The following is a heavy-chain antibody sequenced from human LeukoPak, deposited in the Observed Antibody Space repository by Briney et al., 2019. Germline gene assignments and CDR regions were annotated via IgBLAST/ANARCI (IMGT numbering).Heavy chain of an antibody. Sequence: PSETLSLTCAVYGGSFSGYYWSWIRQPPGKGLEWIGEINHSGSTNYNPSLKSRVTISVDTSKNQFSLKLSSVTAADTAVYYCARTPYGWGSYRLDYLGQGTLVTVSS. V-gene: IGHV4-34*01. CDR1: GGSFSGYY. CDR2: INHSGST. J-gene: IGHJ4*01. CDR3: ARTPYGWGSYRLDY. D-gene: IGHD3-16*02.